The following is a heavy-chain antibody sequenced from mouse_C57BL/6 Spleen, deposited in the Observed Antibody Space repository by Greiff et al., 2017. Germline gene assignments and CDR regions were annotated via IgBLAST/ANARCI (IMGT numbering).Heavy chain of an antibody. J-gene: IGHJ3*01. D-gene: IGHD1-1*01. CDR1: GYTFTSYG. CDR3: ARITTVVATDWFAY. Sequence: QVQLKESGAELARPGASVKLSCKASGYTFTSYGISWVKQRTGQGLEWIGEIYPRSGNTYYNEKFKGKATLTADKSSSTAYMELRSLTSEDSAVYFCARITTVVATDWFAYWGQGTLVTVSA. CDR2: IYPRSGNT. V-gene: IGHV1-81*01.